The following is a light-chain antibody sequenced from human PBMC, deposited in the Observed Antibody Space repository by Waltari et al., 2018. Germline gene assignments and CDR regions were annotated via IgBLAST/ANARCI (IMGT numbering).Light chain of an antibody. J-gene: IGLJ3*02. CDR3: CSYAGISTWV. CDR1: TSDVGSYNL. CDR2: EVT. V-gene: IGLV2-23*02. Sequence: QSALAQPASVSGSPGQSITLSCTGSTSDVGSYNLVSWYQQHPGKAPKLIIYEVTKMASGISDRFSGSKSGNTASLTISGLQAGDEGDYYCCSYAGISTWVFGGGTKVTVL.